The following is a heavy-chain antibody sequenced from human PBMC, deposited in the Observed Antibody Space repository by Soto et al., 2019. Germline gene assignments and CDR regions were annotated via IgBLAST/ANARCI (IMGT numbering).Heavy chain of an antibody. CDR3: ARGSNTAFDP. CDR2: INAEGNT. D-gene: IGHD2-21*02. CDR1: GFNFSPYW. V-gene: IGHV3-74*01. Sequence: EAQLVESGGGLVQPGGSLRLSCAASGFNFSPYWMHWVRQTPGKGLVWVSRINAEGNTIYADSVKGRFTISRDNAKNMLYLQMTTLRAEDTAVYCCARGSNTAFDPWGQGTLVTFSA. J-gene: IGHJ5*02.